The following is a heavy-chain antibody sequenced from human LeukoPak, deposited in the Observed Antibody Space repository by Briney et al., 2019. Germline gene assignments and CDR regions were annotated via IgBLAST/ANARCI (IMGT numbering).Heavy chain of an antibody. D-gene: IGHD3-10*01. Sequence: GASVKVSCMASGYTFTGYYIHWVRQAPGQGLEWMGWINPNSGGTNYAQKFQGRVTMTRDTSIFAAYMELRSLRSDDTAVYYCARERGKLQWFGGDFSRRSGEPPDYWGQGTLVTVSS. V-gene: IGHV1-2*02. CDR1: GYTFTGYY. J-gene: IGHJ4*02. CDR2: INPNSGGT. CDR3: ARERGKLQWFGGDFSRRSGEPPDY.